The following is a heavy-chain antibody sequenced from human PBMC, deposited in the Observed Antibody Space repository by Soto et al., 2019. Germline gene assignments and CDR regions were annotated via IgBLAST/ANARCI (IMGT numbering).Heavy chain of an antibody. CDR3: VMVDNYVTPTPQDV. J-gene: IGHJ6*02. Sequence: QVQLVQSGDEVKKPGASVKVSCKASGYIFVNYGIAWVRQAPGQGLEWMGWISPYTGNTPSANKGQGRPTMTTETSTSTAYMDLGSPTSDDTAVYYCVMVDNYVTPTPQDVWGQGTTVTVSS. D-gene: IGHD3-16*01. CDR2: ISPYTGNT. CDR1: GYIFVNYG. V-gene: IGHV1-18*01.